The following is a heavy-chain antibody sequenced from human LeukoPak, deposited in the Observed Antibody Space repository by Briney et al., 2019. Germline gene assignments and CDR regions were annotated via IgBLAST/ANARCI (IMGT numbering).Heavy chain of an antibody. Sequence: GGSLRLSCAASGFTFSSYGMHWVRQAPGKGLEWVAVISYDGSNKYYADSAKGRFTISRDNSKNTLYLQMNSLRAEDTAVYYCAKDLYYDYVWGSYRNVPMDHWGQGTLVTVSS. J-gene: IGHJ4*02. D-gene: IGHD3-16*02. CDR2: ISYDGSNK. CDR3: AKDLYYDYVWGSYRNVPMDH. CDR1: GFTFSSYG. V-gene: IGHV3-30*18.